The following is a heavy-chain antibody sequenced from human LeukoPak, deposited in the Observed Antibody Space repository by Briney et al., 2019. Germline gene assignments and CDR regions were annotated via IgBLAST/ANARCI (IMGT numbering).Heavy chain of an antibody. D-gene: IGHD2-2*03. CDR2: INHSGST. Sequence: PSETLSLTCAVYGGSFSGYYWSWIRQPPGKGLEWIGEINHSGSTNYNPSLKSRVTIPVDTSKNQFSLKLSSVTAADTAVYYCARGGYCSSTSCYSWFDPWGQGTLVTVSS. J-gene: IGHJ5*02. V-gene: IGHV4-34*01. CDR1: GGSFSGYY. CDR3: ARGGYCSSTSCYSWFDP.